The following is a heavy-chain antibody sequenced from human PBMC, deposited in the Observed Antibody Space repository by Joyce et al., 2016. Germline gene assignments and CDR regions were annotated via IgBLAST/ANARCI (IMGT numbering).Heavy chain of an antibody. V-gene: IGHV5-51*01. Sequence: EVQLVQSGAEVKKPGESLKISCKGSGYSFTTYWIGWVRQMPGKGLEGMGIIYPGDSDTKYSPSFQGQVTFSAAKSISTAYLQWSSLKASDTAIYYCARLASYYSLENWFDPWGQGTLVTVSS. D-gene: IGHD3-10*01. J-gene: IGHJ5*02. CDR3: ARLASYYSLENWFDP. CDR1: GYSFTTYW. CDR2: IYPGDSDT.